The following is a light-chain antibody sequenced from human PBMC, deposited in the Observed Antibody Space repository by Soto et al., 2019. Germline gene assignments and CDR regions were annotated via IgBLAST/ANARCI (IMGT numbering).Light chain of an antibody. CDR3: QKYNSAPLT. J-gene: IGKJ4*01. CDR2: GAS. CDR1: QTISSC. V-gene: IGKV1-27*01. Sequence: DIQMTQSPSTLSGSVGDRVTITCRASQTISSCLAWYQQKPGKAPKLMIYGASSLQSGVPSRFSGSRSGTDFTLTISSLQPEDVATYYCQKYNSAPLTFGGGTMVDI.